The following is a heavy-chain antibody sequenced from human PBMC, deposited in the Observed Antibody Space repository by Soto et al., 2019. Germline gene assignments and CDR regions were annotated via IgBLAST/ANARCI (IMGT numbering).Heavy chain of an antibody. J-gene: IGHJ4*02. Sequence: SETLSLTCAVSGGSLSNSNWWCWVRQPPGKGLEWIGNIYHSGSTNYNPSLKSRVNISIDKYNNQLALKLSSVTAADTSVYYCARVGLNDGYFVFDYWGQGTLVTVSS. CDR1: GGSLSNSNW. V-gene: IGHV4-4*02. CDR3: ARVGLNDGYFVFDY. D-gene: IGHD5-18*01. CDR2: IYHSGST.